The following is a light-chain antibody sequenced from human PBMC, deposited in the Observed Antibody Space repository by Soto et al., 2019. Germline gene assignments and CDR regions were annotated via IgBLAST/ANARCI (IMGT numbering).Light chain of an antibody. Sequence: QSVLTQPPSVSGAPGQRVTISCTGSSSNIGAGYDVHWYQQLPGTAPKLLIYGNSNRPSGVPDRFSGSKSGTSASLAITGLQAEDYADYYCQSYDSSLSGSRVFGTGTKLTVL. J-gene: IGLJ1*01. CDR3: QSYDSSLSGSRV. CDR2: GNS. V-gene: IGLV1-40*01. CDR1: SSNIGAGYD.